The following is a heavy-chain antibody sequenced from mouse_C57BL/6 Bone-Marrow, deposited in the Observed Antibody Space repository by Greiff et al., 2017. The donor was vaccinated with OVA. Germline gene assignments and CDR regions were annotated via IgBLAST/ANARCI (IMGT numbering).Heavy chain of an antibody. CDR1: GYTFTSYG. J-gene: IGHJ4*01. V-gene: IGHV1-81*01. Sequence: VKLQQSGAELARPGASVKLSCKASGYTFTSYGISWVKQRTGQGLEWIGEIYPRSGNTYYNEKFKGKATLTADKSSSTAYMELRSLTSEDSAVYVCARSGDYGAMDYWGQGTSVTVSS. D-gene: IGHD2-4*01. CDR2: IYPRSGNT. CDR3: ARSGDYGAMDY.